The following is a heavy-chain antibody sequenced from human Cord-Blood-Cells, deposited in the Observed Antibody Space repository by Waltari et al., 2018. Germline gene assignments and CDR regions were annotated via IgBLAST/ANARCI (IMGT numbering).Heavy chain of an antibody. CDR2: IYYRWST. V-gene: IGHV4-61*01. CDR1: GGSVSSGSYY. Sequence: QVQLQESGPGLVKPSETLSLTCTVSGGSVSSGSYYWSWIRQPPGKGLEWFWYIYYRWSTNYNPSLKRRVTISVDTSKNQFSLKLSSVTAADTAVYYCARGNWRPDLDYWGQGTLVTVSS. CDR3: ARGNWRPDLDY. J-gene: IGHJ4*02. D-gene: IGHD1-1*01.